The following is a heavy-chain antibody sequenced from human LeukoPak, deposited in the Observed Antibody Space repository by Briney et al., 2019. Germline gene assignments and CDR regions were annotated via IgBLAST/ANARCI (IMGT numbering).Heavy chain of an antibody. J-gene: IGHJ4*02. CDR2: IYHNGRT. CDR1: DYSLNSAYY. Sequence: PSETLSLTCAVSDYSLNSAYYWGWIRQYPGQGLEWIGTIYHNGRTYYNPSLKGQITISVDTSKNQFSLTVNSVTAADTGVYYCARMGTKSASVDFWGQGILATVSS. CDR3: ARMGTKSASVDF. D-gene: IGHD1-7*01. V-gene: IGHV4-38-2*01.